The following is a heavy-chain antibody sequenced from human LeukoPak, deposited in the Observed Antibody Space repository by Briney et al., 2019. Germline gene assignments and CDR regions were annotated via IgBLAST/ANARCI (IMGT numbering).Heavy chain of an antibody. D-gene: IGHD3-3*01. CDR1: GFTVSSNY. J-gene: IGHJ6*02. Sequence: PGGSLRLSCAASGFTVSSNYMTWVRQAPGKGLEWVSLIYGAGGTYYTDSVKGRFTISRHSSKNTLYLQMNSLRGEDTAVYYCARFLGRITISGVVPYGMDVWGQGTTVTVSS. CDR2: IYGAGGT. CDR3: ARFLGRITISGVVPYGMDV. V-gene: IGHV3-53*04.